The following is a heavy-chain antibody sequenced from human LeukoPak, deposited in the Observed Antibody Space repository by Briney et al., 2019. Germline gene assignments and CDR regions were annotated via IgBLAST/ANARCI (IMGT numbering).Heavy chain of an antibody. CDR3: ARRSSSSGYFQH. V-gene: IGHV4-59*01. D-gene: IGHD3-22*01. CDR1: GGSISSYY. Sequence: SETLSPTCTVSGGSISSYYWSWIRQPPGKGLEWIGYIYYSGSTNYNPSLKSRVTISVDTSKNQFSLKLSSVTAADTAVYYCARRSSSSGYFQHWGQGTLVTVSS. J-gene: IGHJ1*01. CDR2: IYYSGST.